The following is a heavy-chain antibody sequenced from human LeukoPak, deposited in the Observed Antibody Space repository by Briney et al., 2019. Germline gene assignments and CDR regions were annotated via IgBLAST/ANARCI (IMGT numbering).Heavy chain of an antibody. CDR3: ARDSVEMATITLGDY. Sequence: SETLSLTCTVSGGSISSSSYYWGWIRQPPGKGLEWIGSIYYSGSTYYNPSLKSRVTISVDTSKNQFSLKLSSVTAADTAVYYCARDSVEMATITLGDYWGQGTLVTVSS. V-gene: IGHV4-39*02. CDR1: GGSISSSSYY. D-gene: IGHD5-24*01. CDR2: IYYSGST. J-gene: IGHJ4*02.